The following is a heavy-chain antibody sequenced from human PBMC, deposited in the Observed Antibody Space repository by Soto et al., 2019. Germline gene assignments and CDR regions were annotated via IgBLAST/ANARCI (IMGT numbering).Heavy chain of an antibody. J-gene: IGHJ6*02. CDR1: NGYA. D-gene: IGHD2-2*01. CDR3: AKSRIPGATLYYYYGLDL. V-gene: IGHV3-30-3*02. Sequence: GGSLRLSCAAFNGYAMHWVRQAPGKGLEWVAVISSDGSKKFYADSVKGRFTLSRDISKNTMYLQTNSLRGEDTAVYYCAKSRIPGATLYYYYGLDLWDQGTTVTVSS. CDR2: ISSDGSKK.